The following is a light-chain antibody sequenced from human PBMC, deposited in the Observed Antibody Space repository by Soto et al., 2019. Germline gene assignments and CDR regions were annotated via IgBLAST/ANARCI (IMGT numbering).Light chain of an antibody. CDR1: QSVSSN. CDR2: GAS. V-gene: IGKV3-15*01. CDR3: QEYNDWVKT. J-gene: IGKJ2*01. Sequence: EIVMTQSPATLSVSPGERATLSCRASQSVSSNLAWYQQKSGQAPRLLIYGASTRATGVPARFSGSGSGTEFTLTIRSLQSEDFAVYYCQEYNDWVKTFGQGTKLEIK.